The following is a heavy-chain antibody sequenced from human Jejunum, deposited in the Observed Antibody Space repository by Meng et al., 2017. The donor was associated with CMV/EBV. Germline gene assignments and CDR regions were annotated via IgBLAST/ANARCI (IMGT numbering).Heavy chain of an antibody. Sequence: CKDSGYTFANYLMHWVRQAPGQGPEWMGWINPTSGGTSYAEKFQGRVTMTRDTSISTAYMELSRLRSDDTAVYYCARKYNGYWFDPWGQGTLVTVSS. D-gene: IGHD5-12*01. CDR1: GYTFANYL. CDR3: ARKYNGYWFDP. V-gene: IGHV1-2*02. J-gene: IGHJ5*02. CDR2: INPTSGGT.